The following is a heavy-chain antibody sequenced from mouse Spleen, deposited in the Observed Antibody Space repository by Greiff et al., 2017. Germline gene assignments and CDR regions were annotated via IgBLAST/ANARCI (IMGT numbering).Heavy chain of an antibody. V-gene: IGHV5-12*02. CDR2: ISNGGGST. D-gene: IGHD1-1*01. J-gene: IGHJ4*01. Sequence: EVKLQESGGGLVQPGGSLKLSCATSGFTFSDYYMYWVRQTPEKRLEWVAYISNGGGSTYYPDTVKGRFTISRDNAKNTLYLQMSRLKSEDTAMYYCARIITTVGAMDYWGQGTSVTVSS. CDR3: ARIITTVGAMDY. CDR1: GFTFSDYY.